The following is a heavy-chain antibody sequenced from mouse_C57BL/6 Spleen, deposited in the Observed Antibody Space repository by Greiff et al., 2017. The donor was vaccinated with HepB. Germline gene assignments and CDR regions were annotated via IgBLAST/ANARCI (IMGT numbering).Heavy chain of an antibody. CDR2: INPNNGGT. D-gene: IGHD2-4*01. V-gene: IGHV1-22*01. Sequence: EVQLQQSGPELVKPGASVKMSCKASGYTFTDYNMHWVKQSHGKSLEWIGYINPNNGGTSYNQKFKGKATLTVNKSSSTAYMELRSLTSEDSAVYYCARSNDYDLAWFAYWGQGTLVTVSA. J-gene: IGHJ3*01. CDR1: GYTFTDYN. CDR3: ARSNDYDLAWFAY.